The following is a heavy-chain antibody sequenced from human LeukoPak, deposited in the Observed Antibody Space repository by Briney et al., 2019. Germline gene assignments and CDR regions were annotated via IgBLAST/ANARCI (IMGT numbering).Heavy chain of an antibody. CDR1: GGSFSGYY. J-gene: IGHJ4*02. CDR2: INHSGST. CDR3: ARGRRGSGKGFFDY. Sequence: PSETLSLTCAVYGGSFSGYYWSWIRQPPGKGLEWIGEINHSGSTNYNPSLKSRVTISVDTFKNQFSLKLSSVTAADTAVYYCARGRRGSGKGFFDYWGQGTLVTVSS. V-gene: IGHV4-34*01. D-gene: IGHD3-10*01.